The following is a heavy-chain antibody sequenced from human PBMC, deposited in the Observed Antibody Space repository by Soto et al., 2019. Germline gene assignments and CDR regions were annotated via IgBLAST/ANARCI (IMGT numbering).Heavy chain of an antibody. CDR2: ISAYNGNT. CDR3: ARARIGSCSSTSCYAHYYYYGMDV. D-gene: IGHD2-2*01. Sequence: QVQLVQSGAEVKKPGASVKVSCKASGYTFTSYGISWVRQAPGQGLEWMGWISAYNGNTNYAQKLQGRVTMTTDTSTSTAYMELRSLRADDTAVYYCARARIGSCSSTSCYAHYYYYGMDVWGQGTTFTVSS. V-gene: IGHV1-18*01. CDR1: GYTFTSYG. J-gene: IGHJ6*02.